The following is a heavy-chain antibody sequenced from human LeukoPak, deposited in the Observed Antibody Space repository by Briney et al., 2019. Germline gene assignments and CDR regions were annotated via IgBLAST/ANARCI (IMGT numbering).Heavy chain of an antibody. CDR3: ARDERGGLYYFDY. Sequence: PGGSLRLSCAASGFTFSSYAMHWVRQAPGKGLEWVAVISYDGSNKYYADSVKGRFTISRDNSKNTLYLQMNSLRAEDTAVYYCARDERGGLYYFDYWGQGTLVTVSS. V-gene: IGHV3-30*04. J-gene: IGHJ4*02. CDR1: GFTFSSYA. CDR2: ISYDGSNK. D-gene: IGHD3-10*01.